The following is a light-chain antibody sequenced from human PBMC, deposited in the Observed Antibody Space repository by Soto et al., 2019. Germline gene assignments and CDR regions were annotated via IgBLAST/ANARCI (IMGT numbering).Light chain of an antibody. V-gene: IGLV1-44*01. J-gene: IGLJ2*01. CDR1: SSNIGSHT. Sequence: QSALTQPPSASRTPGQTIAISCSGGSSNIGSHTVNWYQQLPGTAPRLLIYSNTQRPSGVPDRFSGSKSGTSASLAITGLQSEYEGDYYCAAWDDSLNGVVFGGGTKVTVL. CDR3: AAWDDSLNGVV. CDR2: SNT.